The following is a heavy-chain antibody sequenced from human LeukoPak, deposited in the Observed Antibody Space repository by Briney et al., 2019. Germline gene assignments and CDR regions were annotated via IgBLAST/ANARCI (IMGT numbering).Heavy chain of an antibody. CDR3: ATCYCGGDCYSDWYFDL. V-gene: IGHV1-2*02. CDR2: INPNSGGT. D-gene: IGHD2-21*02. Sequence: GASVKVSCKASGYTFTGYYMHWVRQAPGQGLEWMGWINPNSGGTNYAQKFQGRVTMTRDTSISTAYMELSRLRSDDTAVYYCATCYCGGDCYSDWYFDLWGRGTLVTVSS. J-gene: IGHJ2*01. CDR1: GYTFTGYY.